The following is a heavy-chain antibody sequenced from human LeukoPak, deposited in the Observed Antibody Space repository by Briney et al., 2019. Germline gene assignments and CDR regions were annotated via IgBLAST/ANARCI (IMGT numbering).Heavy chain of an antibody. Sequence: SETLSLTCAVYGGSFSGYYWSWIRQPPGKGLEWIGEINHSGRTNYNPSLKRRLTISVDTSKNQFSLKLSSVTPADTAVYYCARGRVGATTRFDYYYGMDVWGQGTTVTVSS. D-gene: IGHD1-26*01. CDR3: ARGRVGATTRFDYYYGMDV. CDR2: INHSGRT. CDR1: GGSFSGYY. V-gene: IGHV4-34*01. J-gene: IGHJ6*02.